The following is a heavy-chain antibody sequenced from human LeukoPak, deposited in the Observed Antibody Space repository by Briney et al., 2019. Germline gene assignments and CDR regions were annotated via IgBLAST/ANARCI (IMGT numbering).Heavy chain of an antibody. V-gene: IGHV3-30-3*01. CDR3: ARAQLERRVKTYYFDY. CDR1: GFTFSSYA. J-gene: IGHJ4*02. Sequence: PGRSLRLSCAASGFTFSSYAMHWVRQAPGKGLEWVAVISYDGSNKYYADSVKGRFTISRDNSKNTLYLQMNSLRAEDTAVYYCARAQLERRVKTYYFDYWGQGTLVTVSS. CDR2: ISYDGSNK. D-gene: IGHD1-1*01.